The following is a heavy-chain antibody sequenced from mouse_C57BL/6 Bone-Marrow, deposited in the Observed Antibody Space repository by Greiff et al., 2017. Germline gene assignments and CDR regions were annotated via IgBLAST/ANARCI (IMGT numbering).Heavy chain of an antibody. J-gene: IGHJ3*01. V-gene: IGHV1-9*01. CDR2: ILPGSGST. CDR1: GYTFTGYW. CDR3: ERSYGSSPAWFAY. D-gene: IGHD1-1*01. Sequence: QVQLQQSGAELMKPGASVKLSCKATGYTFTGYWIEWVKQRPGHGLEWIGEILPGSGSTNYNEKFKGKATFTADTSSNTAYMQLRSLTTEDSAIYYCERSYGSSPAWFAYWGQGTLVTVSA.